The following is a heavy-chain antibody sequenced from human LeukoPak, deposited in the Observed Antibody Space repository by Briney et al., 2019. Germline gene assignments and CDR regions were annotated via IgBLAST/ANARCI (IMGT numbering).Heavy chain of an antibody. J-gene: IGHJ4*02. Sequence: GGSLRLSCAASGFTFSSYSMNWVRQAPGKGLEWVSSISSSSSYIYYADSVKSRFTISRDNAKDSLYLQMNSLRAEDTAVYYCATITMVRPFDYWGQGTLVTVSS. CDR3: ATITMVRPFDY. CDR1: GFTFSSYS. V-gene: IGHV3-21*01. D-gene: IGHD3-10*01. CDR2: ISSSSSYI.